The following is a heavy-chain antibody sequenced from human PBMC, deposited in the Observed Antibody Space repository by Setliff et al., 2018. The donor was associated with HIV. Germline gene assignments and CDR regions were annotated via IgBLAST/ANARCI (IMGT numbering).Heavy chain of an antibody. CDR3: ARGMDYYDTSGYYQYYFDY. V-gene: IGHV1-69*05. Sequence: SVKVSCKASGGTFSNYGMSWVRQAPGQGLEWMGGIIPISGTANYAQKFQGRVTITTDESISTAYMELSRLRSDDTAVYYCARGMDYYDTSGYYQYYFDYWGQGTLVTVSS. CDR1: GGTFSNYG. J-gene: IGHJ4*02. D-gene: IGHD3-22*01. CDR2: IIPISGTA.